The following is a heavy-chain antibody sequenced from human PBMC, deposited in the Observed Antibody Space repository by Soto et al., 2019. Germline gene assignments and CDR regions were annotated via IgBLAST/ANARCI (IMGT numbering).Heavy chain of an antibody. Sequence: ASVKVSCKASGYTFTSYAMNWVRQAPGQGLEWMGWINTNTGNPTYAQGFTGRFVFSLDTSVSTAYLQICSLKAEDTAVYYGARDAFGEQWLDPLYSCGMDVWGPGPTVTVSS. V-gene: IGHV7-4-1*01. D-gene: IGHD6-19*01. CDR3: ARDAFGEQWLDPLYSCGMDV. CDR2: INTNTGNP. CDR1: GYTFTSYA. J-gene: IGHJ6*02.